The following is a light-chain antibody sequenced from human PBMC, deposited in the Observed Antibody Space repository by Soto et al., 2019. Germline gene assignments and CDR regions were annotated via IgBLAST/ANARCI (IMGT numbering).Light chain of an antibody. Sequence: QSVLTQPRSVSGSPGQSVTISCTGTSSDVGGYNYVSWYQQHPGKAPKLMIYDVSKRPSGVPDRFSGSKSGNTASLTISGLQAEDKADYYCCSYAGSYTLRVFGGGTKLTVL. CDR2: DVS. J-gene: IGLJ3*02. CDR3: CSYAGSYTLRV. V-gene: IGLV2-11*01. CDR1: SSDVGGYNY.